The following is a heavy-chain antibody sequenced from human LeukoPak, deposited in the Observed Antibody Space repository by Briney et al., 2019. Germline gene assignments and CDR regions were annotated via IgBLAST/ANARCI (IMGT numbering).Heavy chain of an antibody. J-gene: IGHJ2*01. CDR2: ISGSGGST. Sequence: GGSLRLSCAASGFTFSSYAMSWVRQAPGKGLEWASAISGSGGSTYYADSVKGRFTISRDNSKNTLYLQMNSLRAEDTAVYYCAKAGGYFNFYGARRCGSFDLWGRGTLVTVPS. CDR3: AKAGGYFNFYGARRCGSFDL. CDR1: GFTFSSYA. V-gene: IGHV3-23*01. D-gene: IGHD2/OR15-2a*01.